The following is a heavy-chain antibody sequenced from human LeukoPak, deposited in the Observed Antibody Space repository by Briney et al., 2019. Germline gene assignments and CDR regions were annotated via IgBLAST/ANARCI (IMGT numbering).Heavy chain of an antibody. CDR1: GFTFSSYA. V-gene: IGHV3-23*01. CDR2: ISGSGGST. J-gene: IGHJ4*02. CDR3: AKDTLAAEMTTVDNY. Sequence: PGGSLRLSCAASGFTFSSYAMSWVRQAPGKGLEWVSAISGSGGSTYYADSVKGRFTISRDNSKNTLYLQMNSLRAEDTAVYYCAKDTLAAEMTTVDNYWGQLTLVTVSS. D-gene: IGHD4-23*01.